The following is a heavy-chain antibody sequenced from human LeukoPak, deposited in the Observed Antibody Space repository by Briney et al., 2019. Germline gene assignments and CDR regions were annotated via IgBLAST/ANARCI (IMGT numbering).Heavy chain of an antibody. Sequence: GGSLRLSCAASGFTFSSYEMNWVRQAPGKGLEWVSYISSSGSTIYYADSVKGRFTISRDNAKNSLYLQMNSLRAEDTAVYYCARLYSSSWYLDYWGQGTLVTVSS. V-gene: IGHV3-48*03. CDR1: GFTFSSYE. CDR2: ISSSGSTI. J-gene: IGHJ4*02. D-gene: IGHD6-13*01. CDR3: ARLYSSSWYLDY.